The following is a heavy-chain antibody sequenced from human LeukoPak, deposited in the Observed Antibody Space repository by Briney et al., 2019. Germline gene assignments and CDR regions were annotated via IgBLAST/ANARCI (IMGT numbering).Heavy chain of an antibody. CDR1: RFTFSTYW. CDR2: IKQDGSEK. Sequence: GGSLRLSCAASRFTFSTYWMSWVRQAPGKGLEWVANIKQDGSEKYYVDSVKGRFTISRDNAKNSLYLQMNSLRAEDTAVYYCARDRPKVGATTLFDYWGQGTLVTVSS. CDR3: ARDRPKVGATTLFDY. V-gene: IGHV3-7*01. D-gene: IGHD1-26*01. J-gene: IGHJ4*02.